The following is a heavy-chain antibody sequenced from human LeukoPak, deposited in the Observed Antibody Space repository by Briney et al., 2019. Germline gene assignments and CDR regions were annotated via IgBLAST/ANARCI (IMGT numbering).Heavy chain of an antibody. D-gene: IGHD2-8*01. J-gene: IGHJ3*02. CDR2: IGGGGRTT. Sequence: PGGSLRLSCTASGFTFSDYAMNWVRQAPGKGLEWVSHIGGGGRTTDYADAVKGRFTVSRDNSKNTLYLQINSLRADDTAVLYCAKDSVQRNGVFDAFDIWGQGTMVTVSS. V-gene: IGHV3-23*01. CDR3: AKDSVQRNGVFDAFDI. CDR1: GFTFSDYA.